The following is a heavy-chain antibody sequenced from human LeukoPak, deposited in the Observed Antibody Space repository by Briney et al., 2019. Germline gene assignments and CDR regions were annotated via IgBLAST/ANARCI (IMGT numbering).Heavy chain of an antibody. Sequence: SETLSLTCTVSGGSISRYYWSWIRQPPGKGLEWIGYISYSGSTNYNPSLKSRVTISVDTSKNQFSLELSSVTAADTAVYYCARDGSQFWGDAFDIWGQGTMVTVSS. CDR3: ARDGSQFWGDAFDI. D-gene: IGHD7-27*01. V-gene: IGHV4-59*12. CDR1: GGSISRYY. CDR2: ISYSGST. J-gene: IGHJ3*02.